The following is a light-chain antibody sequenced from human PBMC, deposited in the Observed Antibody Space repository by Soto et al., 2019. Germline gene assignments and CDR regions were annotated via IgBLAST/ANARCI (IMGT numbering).Light chain of an antibody. CDR3: FSYTSSGTYV. V-gene: IGLV2-14*01. Sequence: QSALTQPASVSGSPGQSITISCTGTSSDVGNYKYVSWYQQHPGKAPKLMIYEVSNRPSGVSNRFSGSKSGTTASLTISGLQAEDETDYYCFSYTSSGTYVFATGTKLTVL. CDR1: SSDVGNYKY. J-gene: IGLJ1*01. CDR2: EVS.